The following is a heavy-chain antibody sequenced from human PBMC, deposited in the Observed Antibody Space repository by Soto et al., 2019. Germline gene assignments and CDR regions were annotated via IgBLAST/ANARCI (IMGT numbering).Heavy chain of an antibody. V-gene: IGHV4-34*01. CDR3: ARGRDYGDYY. CDR2: INHSGST. D-gene: IGHD4-17*01. J-gene: IGHJ4*02. Sequence: ASETLSLTCAVYGGSFSGYYWSWIRQPPGKGLEWIGEINHSGSTNYNPSLKSRVTISVDTSKNQFSLKLSSVTAADTAVYYCARGRDYGDYYWGQGALVTVSS. CDR1: GGSFSGYY.